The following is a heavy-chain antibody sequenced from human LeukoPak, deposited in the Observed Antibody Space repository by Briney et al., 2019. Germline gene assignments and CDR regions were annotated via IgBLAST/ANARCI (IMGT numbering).Heavy chain of an antibody. CDR1: GFSFSSYA. J-gene: IGHJ4*02. CDR2: VWCDGNNK. V-gene: IGHV3-33*01. Sequence: GGSLRLSCAASGFSFSSYAIHWVRQAPGKGLEWATIVWCDGNNKYYADSVKGRFTVSRDNSGNMVYLQMYSPRPEDTAVYYCARGAGVGAGSFDSWGQGTMVIVSS. D-gene: IGHD1-26*01. CDR3: ARGAGVGAGSFDS.